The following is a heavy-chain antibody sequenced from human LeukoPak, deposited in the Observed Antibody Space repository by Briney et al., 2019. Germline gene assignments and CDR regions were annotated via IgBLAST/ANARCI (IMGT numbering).Heavy chain of an antibody. CDR2: IIPIFGTA. D-gene: IGHD2-8*01. CDR1: GGTFSSYA. CDR3: ASSTKDYYYMDV. Sequence: SVKVSCKASGGTFSSYAFSWVRQAPGQGLEWMGGIIPIFGTANYAQKFQGRVTITTDESTSTAYMELSSLRSEDTAVYYCASSTKDYYYMDVWGKGTTVTVSS. J-gene: IGHJ6*03. V-gene: IGHV1-69*05.